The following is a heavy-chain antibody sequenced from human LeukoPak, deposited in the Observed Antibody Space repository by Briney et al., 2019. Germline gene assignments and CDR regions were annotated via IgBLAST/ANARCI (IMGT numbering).Heavy chain of an antibody. CDR2: IYYSGST. CDR1: GGSISIYY. D-gene: IGHD6-13*01. J-gene: IGHJ1*01. Sequence: PSETLSLTCTVSGGSISIYYWSWLRQPPGKGLEWIGYIYYSGSTNYNPSLKSRVTISVDTSKNQFSLKLSSVTAADTAVYYCARGYSSWNPWGQGTLVTVSS. CDR3: ARGYSSWNP. V-gene: IGHV4-59*01.